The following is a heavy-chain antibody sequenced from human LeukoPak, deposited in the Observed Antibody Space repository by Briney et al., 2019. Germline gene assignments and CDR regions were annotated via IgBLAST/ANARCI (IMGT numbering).Heavy chain of an antibody. J-gene: IGHJ4*02. CDR2: ISGSGGST. CDR3: AKDITEWLPYY. D-gene: IGHD3-3*01. CDR1: GFTFSSYS. Sequence: GGSLRLSCAASGFTFSSYSMNWVRQAPGKGLEWVSAISGSGGSTYYAGSVKGRFTISRDNSKNTLYLQMNSLRAEDTAVYYCAKDITEWLPYYWGQGTLVTVSS. V-gene: IGHV3-23*01.